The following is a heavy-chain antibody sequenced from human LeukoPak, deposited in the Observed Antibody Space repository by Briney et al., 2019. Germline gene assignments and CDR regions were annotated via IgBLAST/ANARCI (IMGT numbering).Heavy chain of an antibody. CDR3: ARDEVVRGYYYYGMDV. CDR1: GFTFSSYW. CDR2: IKQDGSEK. Sequence: TGGSLRLSCAASGFTFSSYWMSWVRQAPGKGLEWVANIKQDGSEKYYVDSVKGRFTISRDNAKNSLYLQMNSLRAEDTAVYYCARDEVVRGYYYYGMDVWGQGTTVTVSS. J-gene: IGHJ6*02. V-gene: IGHV3-7*05. D-gene: IGHD3-10*01.